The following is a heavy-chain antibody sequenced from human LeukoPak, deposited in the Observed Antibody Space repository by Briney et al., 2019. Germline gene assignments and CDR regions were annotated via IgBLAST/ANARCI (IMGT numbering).Heavy chain of an antibody. J-gene: IGHJ4*02. D-gene: IGHD2-2*01. Sequence: GGSLRLSCAASGFTFSSSAMSSVRQAPGRGLEWVSAISGSGDSTYYADSVKGRFTISRDNSKNTLYLQMNSLRAEDTAIYYCAKDRDIVVVPAATVNYFDYWGQGTLVTVSS. CDR2: ISGSGDST. CDR1: GFTFSSSA. CDR3: AKDRDIVVVPAATVNYFDY. V-gene: IGHV3-23*01.